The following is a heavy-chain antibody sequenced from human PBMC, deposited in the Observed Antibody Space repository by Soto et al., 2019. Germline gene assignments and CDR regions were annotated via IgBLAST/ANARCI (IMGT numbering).Heavy chain of an antibody. CDR3: ARDKITGLFDY. CDR2: INHSGST. V-gene: IGHV4-34*01. D-gene: IGHD2-8*02. CDR1: GGSFSGYY. Sequence: QVQLQXWGAXLXXPSETLSLTCAVYGGSFSGYYWTWIRQPPGTGLEWIGEINHSGSTNYNPSLKSRVTISVDTSKNQFSLKLTSVTAADTAVYYCARDKITGLFDYWGQGTLVTVSS. J-gene: IGHJ4*02.